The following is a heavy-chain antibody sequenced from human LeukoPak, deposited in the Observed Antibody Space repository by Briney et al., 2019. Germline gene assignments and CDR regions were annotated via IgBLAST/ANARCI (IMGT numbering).Heavy chain of an antibody. CDR1: GFTVSSNY. CDR2: IFSGGST. J-gene: IGHJ4*02. Sequence: GGPLRLSCAVSGFTVSSNYMSWVRQAPGKGLEWVSIIFSGGSTYYADSVRGRITISRDNSKNTLFLQMNSLRAEDTAVYYCAKVPDYSRLYYFDYWGQGTLVTVSS. D-gene: IGHD4-11*01. V-gene: IGHV3-53*01. CDR3: AKVPDYSRLYYFDY.